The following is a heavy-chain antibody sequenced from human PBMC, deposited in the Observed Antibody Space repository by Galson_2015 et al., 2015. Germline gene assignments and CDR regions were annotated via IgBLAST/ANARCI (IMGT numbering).Heavy chain of an antibody. CDR1: GFTFSNYE. V-gene: IGHV3-48*03. J-gene: IGHJ6*04. CDR3: ARDLSIVYPLDV. D-gene: IGHD3-16*02. CDR2: ISGSGSTI. Sequence: SLRLSCAASGFTFSNYEMNWVRQAPGKGLEWVSSISGSGSTIYYADSVKGRFTISRDNAKNSLYLQMNSLRAEDTAVYYCARDLSIVYPLDVWGKGTTVTVSS.